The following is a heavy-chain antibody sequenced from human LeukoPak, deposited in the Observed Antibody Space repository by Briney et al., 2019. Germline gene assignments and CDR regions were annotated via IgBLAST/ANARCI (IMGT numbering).Heavy chain of an antibody. CDR1: GGSISSSSYY. CDR2: IYYSGST. J-gene: IGHJ3*02. Sequence: SETLSLTCTVSGGSISSSSYYWGWIRQPPGRGLEWIGSIYYSGSTYYNPSLKSRVTISVDTSKNQFSLKLSSVTAADTAVYYCARRKGLYGGNPTAFDIWGQGTMVTVSS. D-gene: IGHD4-23*01. V-gene: IGHV4-39*01. CDR3: ARRKGLYGGNPTAFDI.